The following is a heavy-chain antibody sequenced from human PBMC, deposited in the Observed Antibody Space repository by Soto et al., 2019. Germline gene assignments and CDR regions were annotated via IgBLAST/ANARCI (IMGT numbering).Heavy chain of an antibody. Sequence: ASVKVSCKASGYTFTGYYMHWVRQAPGQGLEWMGWINPNSGGTNYAQKFQGRVTMTRDTSISTAYMELSRLRSDDTAVYYCARWPPVTTRVSSFDYWGQGTLVTVSS. J-gene: IGHJ4*02. CDR3: ARWPPVTTRVSSFDY. V-gene: IGHV1-2*02. CDR2: INPNSGGT. D-gene: IGHD4-17*01. CDR1: GYTFTGYY.